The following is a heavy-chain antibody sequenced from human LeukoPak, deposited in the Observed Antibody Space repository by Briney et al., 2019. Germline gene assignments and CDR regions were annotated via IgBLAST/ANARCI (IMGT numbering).Heavy chain of an antibody. J-gene: IGHJ6*02. CDR2: INSDGSST. D-gene: IGHD3-9*01. Sequence: GGSLRLSCAAPGFTFNSYWMHWVRHAPGKGLVWVSRINSDGSSTNYADSVKGRFTISRDNAKNTLYLQMNSLRAEDTAVYYCARDLTYYDILTGYSSDGMDVWGQGTTVTASS. V-gene: IGHV3-74*01. CDR3: ARDLTYYDILTGYSSDGMDV. CDR1: GFTFNSYW.